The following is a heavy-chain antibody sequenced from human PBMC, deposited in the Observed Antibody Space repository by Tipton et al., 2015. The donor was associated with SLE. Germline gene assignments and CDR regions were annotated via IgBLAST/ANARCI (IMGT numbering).Heavy chain of an antibody. Sequence: LRLSCATSGFTLRSYDMHWVRQAPGKGLEWVALIWFDGSKKYFADSVKGRFTISRDTSTNTLYLQMNSLRAEDTAVYYCARQNDDRNAFDIWGQGTRVTVSS. J-gene: IGHJ3*02. D-gene: IGHD1-1*01. CDR1: GFTLRSYD. CDR2: IWFDGSKK. CDR3: ARQNDDRNAFDI. V-gene: IGHV3-33*01.